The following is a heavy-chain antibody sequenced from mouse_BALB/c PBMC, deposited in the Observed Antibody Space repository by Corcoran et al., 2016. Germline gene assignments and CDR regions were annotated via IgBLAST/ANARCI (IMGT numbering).Heavy chain of an antibody. CDR3: AGILLLRRYWYFDG. CDR2: SWWDDVK. V-gene: IGHV8-8*01. J-gene: IGHJ1*01. Sequence: QVTLKESGPGILQPSQTLSLTCSFSGFSLSTSGMGVGWIRQPSGKGLEWLAHSWWDDVKRYNPALKRRLTISKDTSSSQVFLQISSGDTADTATYYGAGILLLRRYWYFDGGGAGTTVTVSS. CDR1: GFSLSTSGMG. D-gene: IGHD1-1*01.